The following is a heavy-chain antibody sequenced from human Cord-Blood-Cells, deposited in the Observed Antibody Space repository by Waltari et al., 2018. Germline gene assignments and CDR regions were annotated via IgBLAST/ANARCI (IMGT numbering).Heavy chain of an antibody. V-gene: IGHV1-8*01. CDR3: ARVERTGFTYWYFDL. J-gene: IGHJ2*01. CDR1: GYTVTSYD. CDR2: MNPNSGNT. Sequence: QLQLVQSGAEVKKPGASVKVSCKASGYTVTSYDINWVLPATGQGLEWMGWMNPNSGNTGYAQKFQGRVTMTRNTSISTAYMELSSLRSEDTAVYYCARVERTGFTYWYFDLWGRGTLVTVSS. D-gene: IGHD1-1*01.